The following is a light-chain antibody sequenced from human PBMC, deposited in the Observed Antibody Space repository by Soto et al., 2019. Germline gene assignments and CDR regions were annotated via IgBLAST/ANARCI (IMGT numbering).Light chain of an antibody. CDR3: ETWDRNTRV. CDR1: SGHSSFS. CDR2: LEGSGSC. J-gene: IGLJ1*01. Sequence: QPVLTQSSSASASLGSSVKLTCTLSSGHSSFSIAWHQQQPGKAPRYLMKLEGSGSCNKGSGVPDRFSGSSSGADRYLTISNLQSEDEADYYCETWDRNTRVFGTGTKVTVL. V-gene: IGLV4-60*03.